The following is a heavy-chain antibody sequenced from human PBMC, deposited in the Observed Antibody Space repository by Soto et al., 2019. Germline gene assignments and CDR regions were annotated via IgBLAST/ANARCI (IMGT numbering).Heavy chain of an antibody. Sequence: SETLSLTCSVSGGSIRSYYWSWIRQSPEKGLEWIGYFYHSGNSNYNPSLKSRVTISVGTSKNQLSLSLRSVTAADAAVYFCARISSVDTYGYVNGGLDVWGQGTTVTVS. J-gene: IGHJ6*02. D-gene: IGHD5-18*01. CDR2: FYHSGNS. CDR1: GGSIRSYY. V-gene: IGHV4-59*01. CDR3: ARISSVDTYGYVNGGLDV.